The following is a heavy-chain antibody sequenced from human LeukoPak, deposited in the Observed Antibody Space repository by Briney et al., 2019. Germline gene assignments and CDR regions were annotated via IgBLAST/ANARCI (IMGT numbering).Heavy chain of an antibody. D-gene: IGHD6-19*01. V-gene: IGHV1-3*01. CDR2: INAGNGHT. CDR1: GYTFTSYA. CDR3: ARDIEVAGMDV. Sequence: ASVKVSCKASGYTFTSYAMHWVRQAPGQRLEWMGWINAGNGHTKYPQKFQDRVTITRDTSTSTAYMELRSLRSDDTAVYYCARDIEVAGMDVWGQGTTVTVSS. J-gene: IGHJ6*02.